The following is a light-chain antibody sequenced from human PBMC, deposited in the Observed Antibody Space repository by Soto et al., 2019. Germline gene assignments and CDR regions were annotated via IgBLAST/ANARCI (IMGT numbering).Light chain of an antibody. J-gene: IGLJ1*01. Sequence: QSVLTQPPSASGTPGQRVTISCSGSSSNIGSNYVNWYQQLPGTAPKLLIHTNNQRSSGVPDRFSGSKSGTSASLAISGLQCEDEADYYCAAWDGSLMWVFGTGTKLTVL. CDR1: SSNIGSNY. CDR2: TNN. V-gene: IGLV1-44*01. CDR3: AAWDGSLMWV.